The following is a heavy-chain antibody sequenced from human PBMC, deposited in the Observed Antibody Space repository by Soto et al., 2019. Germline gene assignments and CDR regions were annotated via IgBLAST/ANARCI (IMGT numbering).Heavy chain of an antibody. CDR2: ISGSGGST. CDR3: AKVVEEVVVPAAIYAFDI. D-gene: IGHD2-2*02. Sequence: EVQLLESGGGLVQPGGSLRLSCAASGFTFSSYAMSWVRQAPGKGLEWVSAISGSGGSTYYADSVKGRFTISRDNSKNTLYLQMNSLRAEDTAVYHCAKVVEEVVVPAAIYAFDIWGQGTMVTVSS. J-gene: IGHJ3*02. CDR1: GFTFSSYA. V-gene: IGHV3-23*01.